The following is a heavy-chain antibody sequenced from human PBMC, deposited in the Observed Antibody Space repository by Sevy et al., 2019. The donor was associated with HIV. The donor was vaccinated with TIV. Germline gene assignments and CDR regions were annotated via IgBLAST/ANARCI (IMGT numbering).Heavy chain of an antibody. V-gene: IGHV3-48*03. J-gene: IGHJ4*02. CDR3: AGDLPPSATTVAHFDC. CDR1: GFTFSSYE. D-gene: IGHD4-17*01. Sequence: GGSLRLSCAASGFTFSSYEMNWVRQAPGKGLEWVSYISNSGTSMYYSDSVKGRFTISRDNARNSLYLQMNSLRAEDTAVYYCAGDLPPSATTVAHFDCWGQGTLVTVSS. CDR2: ISNSGTSM.